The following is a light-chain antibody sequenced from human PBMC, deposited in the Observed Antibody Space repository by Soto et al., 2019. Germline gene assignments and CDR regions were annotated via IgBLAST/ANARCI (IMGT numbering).Light chain of an antibody. J-gene: IGKJ1*01. CDR3: QQYGTSPQT. V-gene: IGKV3-20*01. CDR1: QSVSSSY. Sequence: EIVLTQSPGTLSLSPGERATLSCRASQSVSSSYLAWYQQKPGQAPRLLVYGASSRATGITDRFSGSGSGSDFNLTIRRREPEDFAVYYCQQYGTSPQTFGQGTKVEIK. CDR2: GAS.